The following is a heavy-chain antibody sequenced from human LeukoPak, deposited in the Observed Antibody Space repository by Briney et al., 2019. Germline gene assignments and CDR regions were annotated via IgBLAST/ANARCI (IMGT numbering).Heavy chain of an antibody. CDR1: GFIFSDYY. Sequence: PGGSLRLSCAASGFIFSDYYMSWIRHVPGRGLEWVSYTSPSGGATYYADSVKGRFTVSRDNGKNSLSLQMNSLRVEDTALYYCARDRQVHTSVDSVECWGQGALVTVSS. CDR2: TSPSGGAT. CDR3: ARDRQVHTSVDSVEC. J-gene: IGHJ4*02. V-gene: IGHV3-11*01. D-gene: IGHD5-12*01.